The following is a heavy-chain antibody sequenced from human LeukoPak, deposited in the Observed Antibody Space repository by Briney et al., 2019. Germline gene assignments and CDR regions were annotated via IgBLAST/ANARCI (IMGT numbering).Heavy chain of an antibody. Sequence: GGSLRLSCTASGFTFSTYWMSSARQAPGKGLEWVANTKQDGSEKYYLDSVRGRFTISRDNAKNSLYLQMNSLRAEDTAVYYCARVGTAFGTLEDYWGQGTLVTVSS. CDR3: ARVGTAFGTLEDY. V-gene: IGHV3-7*01. D-gene: IGHD6-13*01. J-gene: IGHJ4*02. CDR2: TKQDGSEK. CDR1: GFTFSTYW.